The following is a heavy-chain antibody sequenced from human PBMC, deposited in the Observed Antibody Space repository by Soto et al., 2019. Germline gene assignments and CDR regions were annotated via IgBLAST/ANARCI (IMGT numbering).Heavy chain of an antibody. CDR3: ARDRPYNSSGTQLER. Sequence: PSVTRSRTCSVSGGSISSGGYYWSWIRQHPGKGLEWIGYFYYSGSTYYNPSLKSRVTISVDTSKNQFSLKLSSVTAADTAVYYCARDRPYNSSGTQLERWGQGTLVTVSS. J-gene: IGHJ4*02. CDR1: GGSISSGGYY. D-gene: IGHD3-22*01. CDR2: FYYSGST. V-gene: IGHV4-31*03.